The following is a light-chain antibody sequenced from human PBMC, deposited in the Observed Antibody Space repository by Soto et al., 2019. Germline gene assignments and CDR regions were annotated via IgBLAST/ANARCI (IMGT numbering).Light chain of an antibody. CDR3: QQYENSPRT. CDR1: PSVPRSY. CDR2: GAS. J-gene: IGKJ2*01. V-gene: IGKV3-20*01. Sequence: EIVLTQSPGTLSLSPGERATLSCRASPSVPRSYLAWYQQKPGQAPRLLIYGASIRATGIPDRFSGSGSGTEFTLTISRLEAEDFAVYYCQQYENSPRTFGQGTKVEIK.